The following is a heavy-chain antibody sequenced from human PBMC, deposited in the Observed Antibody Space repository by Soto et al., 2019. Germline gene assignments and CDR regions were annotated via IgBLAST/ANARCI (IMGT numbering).Heavy chain of an antibody. Sequence: SETLSLTCSVSGGSISGSYWSWIRQSPGKGLEWLGYVYYTGSTNYSPSLRSRVSISVDTSKNEFSLRLSSVTAADTAVCFCARSVAVPGAHIDYWGQGTQVTVSS. CDR1: GGSISGSY. J-gene: IGHJ4*02. V-gene: IGHV4-59*01. D-gene: IGHD6-19*01. CDR3: ARSVAVPGAHIDY. CDR2: VYYTGST.